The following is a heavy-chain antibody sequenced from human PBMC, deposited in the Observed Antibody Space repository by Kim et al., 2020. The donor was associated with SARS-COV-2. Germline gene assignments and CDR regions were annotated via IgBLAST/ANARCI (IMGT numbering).Heavy chain of an antibody. CDR3: ARGILITIFAVVAHLDY. CDR2: TYYSGST. Sequence: SETLSLTCTVSGGSISSGGYYWSWIRQHPGKGLEWIGYTYYSGSTYYNPSLKSRVTISVDTSKNQFSLKLSSVTAADTAVYYCARGILITIFAVVAHLDYWGQGTLVTVSS. CDR1: GGSISSGGYY. J-gene: IGHJ4*01. D-gene: IGHD3-3*01. V-gene: IGHV4-31*03.